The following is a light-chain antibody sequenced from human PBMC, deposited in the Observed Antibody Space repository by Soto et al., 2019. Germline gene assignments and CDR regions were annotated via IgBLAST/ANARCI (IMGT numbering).Light chain of an antibody. J-gene: IGLJ2*01. CDR2: EVS. CDR3: ISYTTTSTPVV. Sequence: QSALTQPRSVSGSPGQSVTISCSGTSSDLGGYNYVSWYQHHPGKAPKLMIYEVSNRPSGVSSRFFGSKSGNTASLTISGLQAEDEADYYCISYTTTSTPVVFGGGTKLTVL. V-gene: IGLV2-14*01. CDR1: SSDLGGYNY.